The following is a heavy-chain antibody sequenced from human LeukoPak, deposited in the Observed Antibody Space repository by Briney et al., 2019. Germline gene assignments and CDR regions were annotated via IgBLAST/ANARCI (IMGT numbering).Heavy chain of an antibody. Sequence: SETLSLTCTVSGGSISSYYWSWVRQPPGKGLEWIGYIYYSGSTNYNPSLKSRVTISVDTSKNQFSLKLSSVTAADTAVYYCARRGEYYYGSGSYYDAFDIWGQGTMVTVSS. D-gene: IGHD3-10*01. CDR3: ARRGEYYYGSGSYYDAFDI. V-gene: IGHV4-59*08. CDR2: IYYSGST. CDR1: GGSISSYY. J-gene: IGHJ3*02.